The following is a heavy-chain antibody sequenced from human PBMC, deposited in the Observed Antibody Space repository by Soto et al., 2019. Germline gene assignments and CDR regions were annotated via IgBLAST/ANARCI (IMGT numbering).Heavy chain of an antibody. Sequence: GGSLRLSCAASGFSFTTYVMHWVRQAPGKGLEWVAVISHDGSYKYYGDAVKGRFTISRDTSKNAVYLEMNSLRPEDTAVYYCAKGLLAIVGTTLPSDAFNIWGQGKMVNVSS. CDR1: GFSFTTYV. CDR3: AKGLLAIVGTTLPSDAFNI. D-gene: IGHD1-26*01. V-gene: IGHV3-30*18. CDR2: ISHDGSYK. J-gene: IGHJ3*02.